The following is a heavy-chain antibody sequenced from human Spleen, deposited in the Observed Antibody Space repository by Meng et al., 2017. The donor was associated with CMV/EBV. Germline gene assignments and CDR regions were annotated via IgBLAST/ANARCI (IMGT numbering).Heavy chain of an antibody. Sequence: LTCALYGGSFSGYFWSWIRQHPGKGLEWIGEINQSGSTNHNPSLKSRVTVSLDTSKNQFSLKLSSVTAADTAVYYCARSRERLVPNYWGQGTLVTVSS. J-gene: IGHJ4*02. CDR3: ARSRERLVPNY. V-gene: IGHV4-34*01. D-gene: IGHD6-13*01. CDR1: GGSFSGYF. CDR2: INQSGST.